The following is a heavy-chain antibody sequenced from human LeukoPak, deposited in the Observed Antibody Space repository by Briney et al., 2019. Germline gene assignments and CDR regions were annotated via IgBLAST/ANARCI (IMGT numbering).Heavy chain of an antibody. D-gene: IGHD3-9*01. J-gene: IGHJ4*02. V-gene: IGHV3-48*02. Sequence: PGGSLRLSCAASGFAFSTYSMNWVRQAPGKGLEWVSYITSSSSSIYYADSVKGRFTISRDNAKSSLYLQMNSLRDEDTAVYYCARGGYFQDYWGQGTLVTVSS. CDR2: ITSSSSSI. CDR3: ARGGYFQDY. CDR1: GFAFSTYS.